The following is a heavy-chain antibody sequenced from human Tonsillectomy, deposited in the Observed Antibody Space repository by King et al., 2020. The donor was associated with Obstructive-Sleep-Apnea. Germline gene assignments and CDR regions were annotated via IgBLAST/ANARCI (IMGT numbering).Heavy chain of an antibody. CDR1: GGSISSYY. J-gene: IGHJ4*02. CDR2: IYYSGST. V-gene: IGHV4-59*01. D-gene: IGHD3-22*01. Sequence: QLQESGPGLVKPSETLSLTCTVSGGSISSYYWSWIRQPPGKGLEWIGYIYYSGSTNYNPSLKSRVTISVDTSKNQFSLKLSPVTAADTAVYYCARVKFEDSSGYYYFDYWGQGTLVTVSS. CDR3: ARVKFEDSSGYYYFDY.